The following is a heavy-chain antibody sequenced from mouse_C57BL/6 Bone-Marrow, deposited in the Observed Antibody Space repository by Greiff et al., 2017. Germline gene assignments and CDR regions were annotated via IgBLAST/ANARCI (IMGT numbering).Heavy chain of an antibody. CDR1: GFTFSDYG. D-gene: IGHD2-3*01. CDR2: ISNLAYSI. CDR3: ARGDGYYLYYAMDY. J-gene: IGHJ4*01. V-gene: IGHV5-15*01. Sequence: EVQVVESGGGLVQPGGSLKLSCAASGFTFSDYGMAWVRQAPRKGPEWVAFISNLAYSIYYADTVTGRFTISRENAKNTLYLEMSSLRSKYTAMYYCARGDGYYLYYAMDYWGQGTSVTVAS.